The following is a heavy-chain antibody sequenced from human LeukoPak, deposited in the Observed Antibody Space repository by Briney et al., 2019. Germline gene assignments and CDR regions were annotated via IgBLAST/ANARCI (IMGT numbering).Heavy chain of an antibody. CDR2: ISAYNGNT. V-gene: IGHV1-18*01. CDR1: GYTFTSYG. Sequence: ASVKVSCKASGYTFTSYGISWVRQAPGQGLEWMGWISAYNGNTNYAQKLQGRVTITRDTSITTAYMELSRLRSDDTAVYFCARPLWFGELQFAFDIWGPGTMVTVSS. CDR3: ARPLWFGELQFAFDI. D-gene: IGHD3-10*01. J-gene: IGHJ3*02.